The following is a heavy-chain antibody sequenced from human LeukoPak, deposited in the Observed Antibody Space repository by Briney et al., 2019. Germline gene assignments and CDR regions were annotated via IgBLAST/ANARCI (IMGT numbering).Heavy chain of an antibody. CDR2: IYPGDSDV. D-gene: IGHD2/OR15-2a*01. CDR1: GYPFANYW. Sequence: GESLKISCTGSGYPFANYWIGWVRQMPGKGLEWMGVIYPGDSDVRYGPSFQGQVTISADKSISTAYLQWNSLKASDIAMYYCARPFSNTEPVDIWGQGTMVTVSS. CDR3: ARPFSNTEPVDI. J-gene: IGHJ3*02. V-gene: IGHV5-51*01.